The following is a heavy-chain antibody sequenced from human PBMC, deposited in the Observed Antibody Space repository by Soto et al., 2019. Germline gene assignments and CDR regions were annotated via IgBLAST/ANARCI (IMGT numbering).Heavy chain of an antibody. V-gene: IGHV4-30-4*08. CDR2: IYYSGST. CDR1: GGSISSGNYY. Sequence: QVQLQESGPGLVKPSQTLSLTCTLSGGSISSGNYYWSWIRQHPGKGLEWIGYIYYSGSTHYNPPRKSRVPIALATSTNHFPLKLSSGTAAETAVYYCASMGLHLGTLWRNGFDPWGQGTLVSVSS. D-gene: IGHD3-16*01. J-gene: IGHJ5*02. CDR3: ASMGLHLGTLWRNGFDP.